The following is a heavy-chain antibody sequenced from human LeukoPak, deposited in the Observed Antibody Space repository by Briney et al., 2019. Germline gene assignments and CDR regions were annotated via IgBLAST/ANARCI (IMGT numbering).Heavy chain of an antibody. CDR3: AKGYSSGRYFDY. CDR2: IGGRDEST. J-gene: IGHJ4*02. V-gene: IGHV3-23*01. Sequence: PGGSLRLSCAASGFTFSRSAMSWVRQAPGKGLEWVSTIGGRDESTYYADSVKGRFTISRDNSKNTLYLQMNSLRIEDTAVYYCAKGYSSGRYFDYWGQGTLVTVSS. CDR1: GFTFSRSA. D-gene: IGHD6-19*01.